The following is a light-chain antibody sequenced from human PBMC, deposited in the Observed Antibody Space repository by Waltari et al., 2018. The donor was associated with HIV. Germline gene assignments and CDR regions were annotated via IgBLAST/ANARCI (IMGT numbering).Light chain of an antibody. CDR3: QQHRAWPFT. Sequence: EIVLTQSPATVSVSPGERATLSCSASPSVVTSLGWYQQKPGQAPRLLMYDEQRAPGIPARFSGSGSGTDFTLTISSLEPDDFGVYFCQQHRAWPFTFGQGTRLEI. V-gene: IGKV3-11*01. CDR1: PSVVTS. J-gene: IGKJ5*01. CDR2: DE.